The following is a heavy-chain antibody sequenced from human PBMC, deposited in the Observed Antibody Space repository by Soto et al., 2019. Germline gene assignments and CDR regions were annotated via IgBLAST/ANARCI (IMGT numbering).Heavy chain of an antibody. Sequence: PGGSLRLSCAASGFTFSSYGMHWVRQAPGKGLEWVAVIWYDGSNKCYADSVKGRFTISRDNSKNTLYLQMNSLRAEDTAVYYCARDAYVWGSYRYTDRFLFDYWGQGTLVTVSS. V-gene: IGHV3-33*01. J-gene: IGHJ4*02. CDR2: IWYDGSNK. D-gene: IGHD3-16*02. CDR1: GFTFSSYG. CDR3: ARDAYVWGSYRYTDRFLFDY.